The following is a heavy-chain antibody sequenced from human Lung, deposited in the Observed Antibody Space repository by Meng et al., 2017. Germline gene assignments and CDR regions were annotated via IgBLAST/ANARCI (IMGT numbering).Heavy chain of an antibody. V-gene: IGHV1-69*05. CDR2: INIVFGTT. J-gene: IGHJ4*02. CDR1: GGIFSNYV. Sequence: SVKVSCKAPGGIFSNYVIGWVRQAPGQGLEWMGGINIVFGTTDYAQKFQGRFTITTDESTSTVYMELTRLTSEDTAVYFCARKAGNCVTTTCYLLDYWGQATLVTVSS. CDR3: ARKAGNCVTTTCYLLDY. D-gene: IGHD2-2*01.